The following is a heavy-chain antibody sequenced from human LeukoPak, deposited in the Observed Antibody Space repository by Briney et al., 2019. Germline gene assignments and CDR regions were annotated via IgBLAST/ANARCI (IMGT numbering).Heavy chain of an antibody. CDR1: GFTFISYA. D-gene: IGHD6-13*01. Sequence: GGSLRLSCAASGFTFISYAMSWVRQAPGKGLEWVSAISGSGGSTYYADSVKGRFTISRDNSKNTLYLQMNSLRAEDTAVYYCAKDPTGSSSHDAFDIWGQGTMVTVSS. CDR2: ISGSGGST. J-gene: IGHJ3*02. CDR3: AKDPTGSSSHDAFDI. V-gene: IGHV3-23*01.